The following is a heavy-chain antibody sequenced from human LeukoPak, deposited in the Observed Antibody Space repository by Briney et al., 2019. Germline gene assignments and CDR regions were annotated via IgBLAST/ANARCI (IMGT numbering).Heavy chain of an antibody. CDR3: AKGREQTLFPYYFDY. Sequence: GGSLRLSCAASGFTFSSYVMSWVRQAPGKGLEWVSAISGSGGSTYYADSVKGRFTISRDFSKNTLYLQMKSLRAEDTAVYYCAKGREQTLFPYYFDYWGQGTLVTVSS. J-gene: IGHJ4*02. CDR1: GFTFSSYV. V-gene: IGHV3-23*01. D-gene: IGHD5-24*01. CDR2: ISGSGGST.